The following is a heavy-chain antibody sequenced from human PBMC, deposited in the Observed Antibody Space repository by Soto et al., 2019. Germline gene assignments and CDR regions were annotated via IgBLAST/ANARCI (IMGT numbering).Heavy chain of an antibody. CDR1: GFTFSYYY. J-gene: IGHJ6*02. D-gene: IGHD5-12*01. CDR2: ISSSGSTI. CDR3: ARLKRWLQLHYYFSCVDV. Sequence: GGSLRLACAASGFTFSYYYMSWIRQAPGKGLEWVSYISSSGSTIYYADSVKGRFTISRDNAKNSLYLQMNSLRAEDTAVYFCARLKRWLQLHYYFSCVDVGGQRSTVTVS. V-gene: IGHV3-11*01.